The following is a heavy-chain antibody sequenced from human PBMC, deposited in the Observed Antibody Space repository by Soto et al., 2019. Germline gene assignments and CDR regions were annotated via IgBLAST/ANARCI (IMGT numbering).Heavy chain of an antibody. CDR2: INHSGSA. V-gene: IGHV4-34*01. D-gene: IGHD6-19*01. CDR3: ARGLITGSHYSGGWYYFDS. J-gene: IGHJ4*02. CDR1: GESFSGYI. Sequence: PSETLSLTCAVYGESFSGYIWTWIRQTPGKGLQWIGQINHSGSAYYNPSKKSRVTISVRTSNSQFSLEMSSVTAADTAVYYCARGLITGSHYSGGWYYFDSWGQGTQVT.